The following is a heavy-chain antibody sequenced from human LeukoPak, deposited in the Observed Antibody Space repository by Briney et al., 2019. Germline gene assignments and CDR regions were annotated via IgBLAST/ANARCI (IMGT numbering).Heavy chain of an antibody. CDR3: ARAPTLAVAGTGFDY. Sequence: GASVKVSCKASGYTFTSYGISWVRQAPGQGLEWMGWISAYNGNTNYAQKLQGRVTMTTDTSTSTAYMELRSLRSDDTAVYYCARAPTLAVAGTGFDYWGRGTLVTVSS. CDR1: GYTFTSYG. V-gene: IGHV1-18*04. J-gene: IGHJ4*02. D-gene: IGHD6-19*01. CDR2: ISAYNGNT.